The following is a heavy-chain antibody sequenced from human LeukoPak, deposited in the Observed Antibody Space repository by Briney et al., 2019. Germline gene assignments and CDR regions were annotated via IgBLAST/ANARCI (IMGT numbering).Heavy chain of an antibody. Sequence: SVTVSCKASGGTFSSYAISWVRQAPGQGLEWMGGIIPIFGTANYAQKFQGRVTITADESTSTAYMELSSLRSEDTAVYYCARAFFDYYDSNGYYLPTVWGQGTLVTVSS. D-gene: IGHD3-22*01. J-gene: IGHJ4*02. CDR1: GGTFSSYA. CDR2: IIPIFGTA. CDR3: ARAFFDYYDSNGYYLPTV. V-gene: IGHV1-69*13.